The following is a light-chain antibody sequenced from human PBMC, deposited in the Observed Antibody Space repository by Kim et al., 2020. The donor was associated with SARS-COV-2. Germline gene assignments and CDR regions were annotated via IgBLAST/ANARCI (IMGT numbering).Light chain of an antibody. Sequence: QTATLTCTGNSNNVGYQGAAWLQQHQGQPPKHLSSRNNNRPSGISERLSASRSGNTASLTITGLQPEDEADYYCSAWDNSLNVWVFGGGTQLTVL. CDR1: SNNVGYQG. CDR2: RNN. J-gene: IGLJ3*02. V-gene: IGLV10-54*01. CDR3: SAWDNSLNVWV.